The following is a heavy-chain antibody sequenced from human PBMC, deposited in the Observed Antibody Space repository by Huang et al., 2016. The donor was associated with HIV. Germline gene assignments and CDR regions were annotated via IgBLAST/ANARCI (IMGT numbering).Heavy chain of an antibody. J-gene: IGHJ4*02. D-gene: IGHD1-26*01. V-gene: IGHV3-30*02. CDR1: GFTFSSYG. CDR3: AKDPAKWELPDF. Sequence: QEQLVESGGGVVQPGGSLRISCAAAGFTFSSYGMPWVRPAPGKGLGWVGFIRFDGSGKYYGDSVKGRFTMSRDNSKNTLYLHMSRLRPEDTAIYYCAKDPAKWELPDFWGQGTLVTVSS. CDR2: IRFDGSGK.